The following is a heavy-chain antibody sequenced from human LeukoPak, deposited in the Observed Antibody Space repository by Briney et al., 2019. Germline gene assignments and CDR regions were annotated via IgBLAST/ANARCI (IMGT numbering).Heavy chain of an antibody. D-gene: IGHD1-14*01. Sequence: SETLSLTCTVSGGSISSSSYYWSWIRQPPGKGLEWIGEINHSGSTNYNPSLKSRVTISVDTSKNQFSLKLSSVTAADTAVYYCARRRRTSRPHYYYYYMDVWGKGTTVTISS. CDR1: GGSISSSSYY. CDR2: INHSGST. J-gene: IGHJ6*03. CDR3: ARRRRTSRPHYYYYYMDV. V-gene: IGHV4-39*07.